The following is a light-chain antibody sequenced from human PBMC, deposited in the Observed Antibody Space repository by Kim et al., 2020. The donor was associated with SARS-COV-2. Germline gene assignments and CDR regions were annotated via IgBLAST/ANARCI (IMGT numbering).Light chain of an antibody. CDR2: DVS. CDR3: SSYTSSSTLV. Sequence: QSALTQPASVSGSPGLSITISCTGTTSDVGGYNYVSWYQQHPGKAPKLMIYDVSKRPSGVSDRFSGSKSGNTASLTISGLQVEDEANYYCSSYTSSSTLVFGGGTKLTVL. CDR1: TSDVGGYNY. V-gene: IGLV2-14*01. J-gene: IGLJ3*02.